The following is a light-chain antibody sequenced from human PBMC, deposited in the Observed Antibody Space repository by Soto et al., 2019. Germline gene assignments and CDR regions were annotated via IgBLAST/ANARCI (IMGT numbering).Light chain of an antibody. CDR2: DVS. Sequence: QSVLTHPASVSGAPGQSITISCTGTDSYVGGFNYVSWYQQYPGKAPKLMIYDVSDRPSGVSNRFSGSKSGNTAPLTISGLQAEDEADYYCSSYTAYTTYVFGTGTKVTVL. J-gene: IGLJ1*01. V-gene: IGLV2-14*03. CDR1: DSYVGGFNY. CDR3: SSYTAYTTYV.